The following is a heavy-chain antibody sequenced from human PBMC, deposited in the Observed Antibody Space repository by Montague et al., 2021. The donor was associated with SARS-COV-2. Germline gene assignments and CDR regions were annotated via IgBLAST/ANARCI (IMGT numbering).Heavy chain of an antibody. Sequence: SETLSLTCTVSGGSISSSSYYWGWIRQPPGKGLEWIGSIYYSGSTYYNPSLKSRVTISVDTSKNQFFLKLSSVTAADTAVYYCARHVPIYLTIEYAFDIWGQGTMVTVSS. CDR3: ARHVPIYLTIEYAFDI. V-gene: IGHV4-39*01. J-gene: IGHJ3*02. CDR1: GGSISSSSYY. D-gene: IGHD3-3*01. CDR2: IYYSGST.